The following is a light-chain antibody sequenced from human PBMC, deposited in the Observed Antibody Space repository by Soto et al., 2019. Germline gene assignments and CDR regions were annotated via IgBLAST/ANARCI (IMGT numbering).Light chain of an antibody. Sequence: QSVLAQPPSVSGAPGQRVTISCTGSSSNIGANYDVHWYQHRPGTAPKLLIFGNNNRPSGVPDRFSGSKSGTSASLAITGLQAEDGGDYYCQSYDRTLSARYVFGTGTKVTVL. J-gene: IGLJ1*01. CDR2: GNN. V-gene: IGLV1-40*01. CDR1: SSNIGANYD. CDR3: QSYDRTLSARYV.